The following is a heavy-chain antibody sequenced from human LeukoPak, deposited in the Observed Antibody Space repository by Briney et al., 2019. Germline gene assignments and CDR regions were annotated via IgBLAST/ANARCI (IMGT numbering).Heavy chain of an antibody. CDR3: AREGCSSTSCYGAFDP. V-gene: IGHV4-30-4*01. CDR1: GGSISSGDYY. J-gene: IGHJ5*02. D-gene: IGHD2-2*01. Sequence: PSETLSLTCTVSGGSISSGDYYWSWIRQPPGKGLEWIGHIYYSENTHYNPSLKSRVTISVDTSRNQFSLKVSSVTAADTAVYYYAREGCSSTSCYGAFDPWGQGILVTVSS. CDR2: IYYSENT.